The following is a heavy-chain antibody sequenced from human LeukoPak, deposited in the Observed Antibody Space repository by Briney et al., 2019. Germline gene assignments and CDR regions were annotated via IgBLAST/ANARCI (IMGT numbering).Heavy chain of an antibody. V-gene: IGHV3-74*01. Sequence: GGSLRLSCSASGFTLSNYWMHWVRQAPGKGLVWVSRINTDGSSTNYADSVKGRFTVSRDNAKNTLYLQMNSLRAEDTAVYYCARVVGWDEPFDIWGQGTMVTVSS. CDR1: GFTLSNYW. CDR3: ARVVGWDEPFDI. CDR2: INTDGSST. D-gene: IGHD1-26*01. J-gene: IGHJ3*02.